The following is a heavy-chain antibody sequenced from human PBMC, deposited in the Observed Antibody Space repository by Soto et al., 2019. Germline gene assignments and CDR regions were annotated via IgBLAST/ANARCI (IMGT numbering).Heavy chain of an antibody. CDR3: VRQGIDYLHGLGDV. V-gene: IGHV4-59*08. CDR2: VYYTGDT. Sequence: QVQLQQSGPRLVKPSETLSLTCTVSSGPDRSHNWGWIRQPPGRGLEWIGYVYYTGDTAYNPSLRGHVTISADTSTNDISLTLNSVTAADTAVSDCVRQGIDYLHGLGDVWGQGTTVSVSS. D-gene: IGHD4-17*01. J-gene: IGHJ6*02. CDR1: SGPDRSHN.